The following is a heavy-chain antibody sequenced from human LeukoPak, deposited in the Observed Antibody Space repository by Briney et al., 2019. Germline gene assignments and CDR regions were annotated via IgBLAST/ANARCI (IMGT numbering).Heavy chain of an antibody. CDR3: AQTGPWGWAFDY. Sequence: PGGSLRLSCAASGFTFSSYAMSWVRQAPGKGLEWVSAISGSGGSTYYADSVKGRFTISRDDSKNTLYLQMNSLRAEDTAVYYCAQTGPWGWAFDYWGQGTLVTVSS. D-gene: IGHD7-27*01. J-gene: IGHJ4*02. CDR1: GFTFSSYA. CDR2: ISGSGGST. V-gene: IGHV3-23*01.